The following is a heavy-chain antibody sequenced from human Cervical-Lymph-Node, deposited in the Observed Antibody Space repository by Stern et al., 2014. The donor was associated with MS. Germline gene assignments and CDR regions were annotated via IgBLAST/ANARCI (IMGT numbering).Heavy chain of an antibody. Sequence: VQLVESGPEVKRPGESLKISCQASGYTFTSYWIGWVRQMPGKGWERMPNILPGGSDIRYSPSFQGKVTISADKSSSTAYVQWNNLKASDTAIYYCARQRYFDYWGQGTLVTVSS. CDR2: ILPGGSDI. J-gene: IGHJ4*02. CDR1: GYTFTSYW. V-gene: IGHV5-51*01. CDR3: ARQRYFDY.